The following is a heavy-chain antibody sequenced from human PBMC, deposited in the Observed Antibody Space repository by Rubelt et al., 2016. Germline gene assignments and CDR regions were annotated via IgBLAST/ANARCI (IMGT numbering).Heavy chain of an antibody. CDR3: ARHTNYGSGSYSYNWFDP. CDR1: GGSISSSSYY. D-gene: IGHD3-10*01. Sequence: QLQLQESGPGLVKPSETLSLTCTVSGGSISSSSYYWGWIRQPPGKGLEWIGSIYYSGSTYYNPSLKGRVTISVDTSKNQFSLKLSSVTAADTAVYYCARHTNYGSGSYSYNWFDPWGQGTLVTVSS. J-gene: IGHJ5*02. CDR2: IYYSGST. V-gene: IGHV4-39*01.